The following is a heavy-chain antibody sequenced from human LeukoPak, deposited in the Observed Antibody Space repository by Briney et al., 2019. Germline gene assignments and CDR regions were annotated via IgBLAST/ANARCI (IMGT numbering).Heavy chain of an antibody. Sequence: LEWLAFIRYDGSNKYSADSVKGRFPISRDNSKNTLYLQMNSLRAEDTAVYYCAKEEIEGVDWGQGTLVTVSS. CDR3: AKEEIEGVD. J-gene: IGHJ4*02. D-gene: IGHD3-16*01. CDR2: IRYDGSNK. V-gene: IGHV3-30*02.